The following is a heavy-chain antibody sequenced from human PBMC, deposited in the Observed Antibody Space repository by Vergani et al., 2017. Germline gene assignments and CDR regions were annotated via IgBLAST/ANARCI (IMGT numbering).Heavy chain of an antibody. CDR1: RDTFNNFA. J-gene: IGHJ6*03. D-gene: IGHD2-2*01. CDR2: IIPVFGIP. V-gene: IGHV1-69*14. Sequence: QAQLVQSGAEVKQPGSSVRVSCKASRDTFNNFAVNGVRRAPGHGPEWLGGIIPVFGIPKVARSFQDRLSISANRSTNIAYMELRSLRSEDTAIYYCASKYCSSTSCYQDYYMDVWGKGP. CDR3: ASKYCSSTSCYQDYYMDV.